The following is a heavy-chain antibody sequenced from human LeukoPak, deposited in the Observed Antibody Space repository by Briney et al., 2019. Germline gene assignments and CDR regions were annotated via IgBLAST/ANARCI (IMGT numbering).Heavy chain of an antibody. D-gene: IGHD6-13*01. CDR2: ISAYNGNT. CDR3: ARTVWKAAAGTIDY. V-gene: IGHV1-18*01. J-gene: IGHJ4*02. CDR1: GYTFTSYG. Sequence: GASVKVSCKASGYTFTSYGISWVRQAPGQGLEWMGWISAYNGNTNYAQKLQGRVTMTTDTSTSTAYMELRSLRSDDTAVYYCARTVWKAAAGTIDYWGQGTLVTVSS.